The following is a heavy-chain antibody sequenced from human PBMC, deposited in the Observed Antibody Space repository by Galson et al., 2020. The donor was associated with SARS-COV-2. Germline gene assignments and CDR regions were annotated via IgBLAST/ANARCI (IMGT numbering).Heavy chain of an antibody. CDR2: IYCDDDK. CDR3: AHSVVVITRGWFGA. Sequence: SGPPLAHPTQPLTLTRTFSGFPLSTSGVGVGWIRQPPGKALEWHALIYCDDDKRYSPSLKSRLTITKDTSKNQDVLTMTNMDPVDTATYYCAHSVVVITRGWFGAWGQGPLVTVSS. J-gene: IGHJ4*02. V-gene: IGHV2-5*02. CDR1: GFPLSTSGVG. D-gene: IGHD3-22*01.